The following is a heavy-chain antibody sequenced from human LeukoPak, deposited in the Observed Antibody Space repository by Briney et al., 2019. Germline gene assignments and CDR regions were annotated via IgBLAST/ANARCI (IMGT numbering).Heavy chain of an antibody. CDR2: INSDSNYI. V-gene: IGHV3-21*01. CDR1: GFTFRSYS. J-gene: IGHJ5*02. D-gene: IGHD5-24*01. Sequence: PGGSLRLSCAASGFTFRSYSMNWVRQAPGKGLEWVSSINSDSNYIYYADSVQGRFTISRDNAKNSLYLQMNSLRAEDTAVYYCARASDPWLQLTWGQGTLVTVSS. CDR3: ARASDPWLQLT.